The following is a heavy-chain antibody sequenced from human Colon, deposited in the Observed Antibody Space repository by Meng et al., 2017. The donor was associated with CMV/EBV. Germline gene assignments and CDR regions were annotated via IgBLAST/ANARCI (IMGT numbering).Heavy chain of an antibody. D-gene: IGHD1/OR15-1a*01. V-gene: IGHV5-51*01. CDR1: GFPLSIYW. CDR3: ARVEQQPYYFDY. Sequence: GGSLRLSCKVSGFPLSIYWIAWVRQKPGKGLEWMGMIYGGDSDTRYSPSFQGQVTFSADESVATAYLHWSSLQTSDTALYFCARVEQQPYYFDYWGQGTLVTVSS. J-gene: IGHJ4*02. CDR2: IYGGDSDT.